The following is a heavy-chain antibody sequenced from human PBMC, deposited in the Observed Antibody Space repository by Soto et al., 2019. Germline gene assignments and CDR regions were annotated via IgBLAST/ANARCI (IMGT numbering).Heavy chain of an antibody. Sequence: EVQLLESGGGLVQPGGSLRLSCAASGFVFSNYAMFWFRQAPGRGLEWVSTIYAAGGSKYYAGSVKGRFTVSRDNAKNSLYLQMNSLRAEDTAVYYCARDLAVTAHLYYFDYWGQGTLVTVSS. CDR1: GFVFSNYA. V-gene: IGHV3-23*01. CDR3: ARDLAVTAHLYYFDY. J-gene: IGHJ4*02. CDR2: IYAAGGSK. D-gene: IGHD4-17*01.